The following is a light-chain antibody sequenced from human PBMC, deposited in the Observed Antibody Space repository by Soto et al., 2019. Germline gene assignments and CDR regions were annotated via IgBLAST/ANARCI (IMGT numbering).Light chain of an antibody. CDR2: DVH. CDR1: NTDVGGYNY. CDR3: CSFAGPYTWV. V-gene: IGLV2-11*01. J-gene: IGLJ3*02. Sequence: QSALTQPRSVSGSPGQSVSISCTGTNTDVGGYNYVSWYQQHPGKAPKLIIYDVHKRPSGVPDRFSGSKSGTTASLTISGLQAEDEADFYCCSFAGPYTWVFGGGTKVTVL.